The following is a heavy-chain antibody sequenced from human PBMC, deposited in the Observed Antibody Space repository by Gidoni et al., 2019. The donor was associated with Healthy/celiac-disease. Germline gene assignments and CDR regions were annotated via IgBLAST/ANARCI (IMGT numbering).Heavy chain of an antibody. CDR2: IYSCGIT. V-gene: IGHV3-53*02. CDR1: AFTVSINY. J-gene: IGHJ6*02. CDR3: ARDLIQLSNYYYYGMDV. Sequence: EGQLVETRGGLIQPGGSLILSYAASAFTVSINYMSVVRQAPGKGLEWVSVIYSCGITYYADSVKGRFTISRDHSKNTLYLQMNSLRAEDTALYYCARDLIQLSNYYYYGMDVWGQGTTVTVSS. D-gene: IGHD5-18*01.